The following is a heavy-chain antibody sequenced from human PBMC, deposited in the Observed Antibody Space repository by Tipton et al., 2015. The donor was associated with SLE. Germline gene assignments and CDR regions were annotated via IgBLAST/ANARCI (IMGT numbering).Heavy chain of an antibody. V-gene: IGHV3-7*01. Sequence: SLRLSCAASRFTFSNYAMSWVRQAPGKGLEWVANIKQDGSEIHYVDPVKGRFTISRDNAKNSLYLQMNSLRAEDTAVYYCARDGSGSYYAYWGQGALVTVSS. CDR2: IKQDGSEI. J-gene: IGHJ4*02. CDR1: RFTFSNYA. CDR3: ARDGSGSYYAY. D-gene: IGHD1-26*01.